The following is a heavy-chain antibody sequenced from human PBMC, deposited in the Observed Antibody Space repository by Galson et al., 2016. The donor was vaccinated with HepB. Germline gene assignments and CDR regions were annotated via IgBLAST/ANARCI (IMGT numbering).Heavy chain of an antibody. D-gene: IGHD6-13*01. CDR3: TQGRWSYSNTWYESFGH. CDR2: ISADGSTT. V-gene: IGHV3-30*18. CDR1: GFTLTTYA. J-gene: IGHJ4*02. Sequence: SLRLSCAASGFTLTTYAMHWVRQAPGKGLEWVAVISADGSTTYYADSVKGRFTISRETSKNTLYLQMNSLTAADTAVYYCTQGRWSYSNTWYESFGHWGQGSLVTVSS.